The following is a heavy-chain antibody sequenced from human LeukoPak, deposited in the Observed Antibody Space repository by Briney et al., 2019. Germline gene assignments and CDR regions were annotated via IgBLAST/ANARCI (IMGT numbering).Heavy chain of an antibody. CDR2: IYYSGST. CDR3: ARAKNPLLGYCSSTSCYAFDY. V-gene: IGHV4-30-4*01. Sequence: PSETLSLTCTVSGGSISSGDYYWSWIRQPPGKGLEWIGYIYYSGSTYYNPSLKSRVTISVDTSKNQFSLKLSSVTAADTAVYYCARAKNPLLGYCSSTSCYAFDYWGQGTLVTVSS. D-gene: IGHD2-2*01. J-gene: IGHJ4*02. CDR1: GGSISSGDYY.